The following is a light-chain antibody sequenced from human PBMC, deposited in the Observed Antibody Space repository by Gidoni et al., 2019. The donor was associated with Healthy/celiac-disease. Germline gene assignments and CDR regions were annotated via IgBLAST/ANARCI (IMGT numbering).Light chain of an antibody. Sequence: SYELTQPPSVSVSPGQTASITCSGDKLGDKYACWYPQKPGQSPVLVIDQDSKRPPGIPERFSGSNSGNTATLTISGTQAMDEADYYCQAWDSSTVVFGGGTKLTVL. CDR1: KLGDKY. CDR2: QDS. V-gene: IGLV3-1*01. CDR3: QAWDSSTVV. J-gene: IGLJ2*01.